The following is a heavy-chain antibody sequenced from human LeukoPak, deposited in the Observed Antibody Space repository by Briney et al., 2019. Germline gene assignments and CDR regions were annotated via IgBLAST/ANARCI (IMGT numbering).Heavy chain of an antibody. CDR3: ARVGHYYDSSGYYLYDAFDI. CDR2: INPNSGGT. CDR1: GYTFTSYY. V-gene: IGHV1-2*02. Sequence: ASVKVSCKASGYTFTSYYMHWVRQAPGQGLEWMGWINPNSGGTKYAQKFQGRVTMTRDTSISTAYMELSRLRSDDTAVYYCARVGHYYDSSGYYLYDAFDIWGQGTMVIVSS. J-gene: IGHJ3*02. D-gene: IGHD3-22*01.